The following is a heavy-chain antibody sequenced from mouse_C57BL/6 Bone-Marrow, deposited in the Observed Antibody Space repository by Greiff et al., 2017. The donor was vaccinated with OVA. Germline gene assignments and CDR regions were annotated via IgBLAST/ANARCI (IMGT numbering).Heavy chain of an antibody. CDR2: IDPSDSYT. Sequence: QVQLQQPGAELVMPGASVKLSCKASGYTFTSYWMHWVKQRPGQGLEWIGEIDPSDSYTNYNQKLKGKSTLTVDKSSSTAYMQLSSLTSEDSAVYYCARSRGDYDGGDYWGQGTTLTVSS. CDR3: ARSRGDYDGGDY. J-gene: IGHJ2*01. CDR1: GYTFTSYW. V-gene: IGHV1-69*01. D-gene: IGHD2-4*01.